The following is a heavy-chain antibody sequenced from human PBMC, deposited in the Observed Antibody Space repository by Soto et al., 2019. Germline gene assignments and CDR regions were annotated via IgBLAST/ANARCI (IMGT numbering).Heavy chain of an antibody. V-gene: IGHV4-4*02. D-gene: IGHD2-21*02. Sequence: QLQLQESGPGLVKPSGTLTLTCAVSGGSISSSNWWTWVRQPPGRGLEWIGEIFHSGSHNYIPSLRGRVTLSVDKSQNQFSLNLISVTAADTAVYYCARRSPCGDSLRFDYWGQGTLVTVSS. CDR1: GGSISSSNW. J-gene: IGHJ4*02. CDR2: IFHSGSH. CDR3: ARRSPCGDSLRFDY.